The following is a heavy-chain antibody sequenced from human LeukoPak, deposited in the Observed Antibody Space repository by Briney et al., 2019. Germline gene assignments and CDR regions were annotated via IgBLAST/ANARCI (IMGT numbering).Heavy chain of an antibody. V-gene: IGHV4-61*02. CDR2: IYADGSS. Sequence: SETLSLTCTVSGGSVGSDNSYWNWIRQPAGKGLEWIGRIYADGSSTYNPSLKSRVTILVDTSKNQFSLRLSSMTAADTAMYYCARGYYYRTWGQGTLVTVSS. CDR3: ARGYYYRT. J-gene: IGHJ4*02. D-gene: IGHD3-10*01. CDR1: GGSVGSDNSY.